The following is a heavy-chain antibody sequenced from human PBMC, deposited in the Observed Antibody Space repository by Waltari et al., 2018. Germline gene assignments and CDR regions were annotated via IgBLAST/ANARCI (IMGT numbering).Heavy chain of an antibody. CDR1: GFTVSRTY. Sequence: EVQLVESGGGLIQPGGSLRLSCAASGFTVSRTYMSWVRRAPGKGREWVSVIYSGGSTYYADSVKGRFTISRDNSKNTLYLQMNSLRAEDTAVYYCARDHYYGSGSPWGQGTLVTVSS. J-gene: IGHJ5*02. CDR2: IYSGGST. CDR3: ARDHYYGSGSP. D-gene: IGHD3-10*01. V-gene: IGHV3-53*01.